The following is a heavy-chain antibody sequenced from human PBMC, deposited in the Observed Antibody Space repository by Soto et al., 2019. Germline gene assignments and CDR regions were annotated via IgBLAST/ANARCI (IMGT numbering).Heavy chain of an antibody. V-gene: IGHV4-59*01. CDR2: ISASGST. J-gene: IGHJ4*02. D-gene: IGHD6-6*01. CDR1: GGSISSYY. CDR3: ARNSEYSSSTDY. Sequence: WETLSLTCAVSGGSISSYYWSWIRQPPGKGLEWIGYISASGSTNYNPSLKSRVTISVDTSTNEFSLELRSMTAADTAVYYCARNSEYSSSTDYWGQGTLVTVSS.